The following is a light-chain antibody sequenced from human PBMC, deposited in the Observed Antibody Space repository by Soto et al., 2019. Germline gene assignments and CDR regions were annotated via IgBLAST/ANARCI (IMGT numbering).Light chain of an antibody. V-gene: IGLV2-14*01. CDR2: QVT. Sequence: QSARSHPASVSWSPGHSITISCTGTSSDLAIYNYVSWYQQQPGKAPKLMIYQVTNRPSGVSNRFSGSRSGNTASLTISGLQAEEEADYYCSSYTDSTNYVFGTGTKVTVL. J-gene: IGLJ1*01. CDR3: SSYTDSTNYV. CDR1: SSDLAIYNY.